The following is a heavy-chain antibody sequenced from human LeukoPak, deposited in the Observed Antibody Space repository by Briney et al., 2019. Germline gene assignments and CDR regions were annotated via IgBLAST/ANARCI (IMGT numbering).Heavy chain of an antibody. CDR2: IYYSGST. D-gene: IGHD6-13*01. CDR3: ARRNTRQQLVDP. CDR1: GGSISSSSYY. V-gene: IGHV4-39*07. Sequence: SETLSLTCTVSGGSISSSSYYWGWIRQPPGKGLEWIGSIYYSGSTYYNSSLKSRVTISVDTSKNQFSLKLSSVTAADTAVYYCARRNTRQQLVDPWGQGTLVTVSS. J-gene: IGHJ4*02.